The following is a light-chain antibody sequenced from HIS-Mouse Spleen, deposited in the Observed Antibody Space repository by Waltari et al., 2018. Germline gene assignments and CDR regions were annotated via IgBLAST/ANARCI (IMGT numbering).Light chain of an antibody. Sequence: SYELTQPPSVSVSPGQTASITCSGDKLGDKYACWYQQKPGPSPVLVIYKDSKRPSGIPERFSGSNSGNKANLTISGTQAMDEADYYCQAWDSSTYVFGTGTKVTVL. V-gene: IGLV3-1*01. J-gene: IGLJ1*01. CDR3: QAWDSSTYV. CDR2: KDS. CDR1: KLGDKY.